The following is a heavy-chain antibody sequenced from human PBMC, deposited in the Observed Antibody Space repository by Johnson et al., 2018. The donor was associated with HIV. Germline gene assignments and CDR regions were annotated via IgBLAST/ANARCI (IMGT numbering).Heavy chain of an antibody. CDR1: GFTFSSYD. CDR2: IGTAGDT. D-gene: IGHD4/OR15-4a*01. J-gene: IGHJ3*02. V-gene: IGHV3-13*01. Sequence: VQLVESGGGLVQPGGSLRLSCAASGFTFSSYDMHWVRQATGKGLEWVSAIGTAGDTYYPGSVKGRFTISRDNAKNSLFLQMNSLRAEDTAVYYCARVGANFDAFDIWGQGTMVTVSS. CDR3: ARVGANFDAFDI.